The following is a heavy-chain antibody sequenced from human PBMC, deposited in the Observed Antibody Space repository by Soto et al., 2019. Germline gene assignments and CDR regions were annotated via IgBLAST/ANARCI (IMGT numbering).Heavy chain of an antibody. CDR1: GYTFTSAG. V-gene: IGHV1-18*01. CDR2: ISAYNGNT. J-gene: IGHJ4*02. Sequence: QVQLVQSGAEVKDPGTSVKVSCKTSGYTFTSAGISWVRQAPGQGLEWMGWISAYNGNTKYAQKVQGRVTMTTDTSTSTAYMELRSLTSDVTAVYYCARDLDGSGSYYTDYWGQGTLVTV. D-gene: IGHD3-10*01. CDR3: ARDLDGSGSYYTDY.